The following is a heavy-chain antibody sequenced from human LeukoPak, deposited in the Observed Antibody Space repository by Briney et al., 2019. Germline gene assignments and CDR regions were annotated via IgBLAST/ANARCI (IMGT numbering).Heavy chain of an antibody. J-gene: IGHJ3*02. CDR3: ARGSDIVVIDI. CDR1: GYTFIGYY. D-gene: IGHD2-2*01. V-gene: IGHV1-2*02. Sequence: ASVKVSCKASGYTFIGYYMHWVRQAPGQGLEWMGWINPNSGGTNYAQKFQGRVTMIRDTSISTAYMELSRLSSDDTAVYYCARGSDIVVIDIWGQGTMVTVSS. CDR2: INPNSGGT.